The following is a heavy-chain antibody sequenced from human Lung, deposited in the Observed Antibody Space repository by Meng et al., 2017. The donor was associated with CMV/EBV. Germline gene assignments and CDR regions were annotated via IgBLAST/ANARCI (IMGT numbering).Heavy chain of an antibody. V-gene: IGHV3-48*03. CDR1: GFTFSSYE. CDR2: ISSSGSTI. J-gene: IGHJ6*02. Sequence: SXAASGFTFSSYEMNWVRQAPGKGLEWVSYISSSGSTIYYADSVKGRFTISRDNAKNSLYLQMNSLRAEDTAVYYCARDRRETYYYDFWSGYYPYYYYCGMDVWGQGTXVTVSS. D-gene: IGHD3-3*01. CDR3: ARDRRETYYYDFWSGYYPYYYYCGMDV.